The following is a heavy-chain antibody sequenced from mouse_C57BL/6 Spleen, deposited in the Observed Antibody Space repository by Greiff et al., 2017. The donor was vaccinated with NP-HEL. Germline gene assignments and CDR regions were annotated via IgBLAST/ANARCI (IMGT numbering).Heavy chain of an antibody. J-gene: IGHJ1*03. Sequence: VQLQQPGAELVRPGTSVKLSCKASGYTFTSYWMHWVKQRPGQGLEWIGVIDPSDSYTNYNQKFKGKATLTVDTSSSTAYMQLSSLTSEDSAVYYCARNYGGSPWYIDVWGTGTTVTVSS. CDR1: GYTFTSYW. CDR3: ARNYGGSPWYIDV. D-gene: IGHD1-1*01. V-gene: IGHV1-59*01. CDR2: IDPSDSYT.